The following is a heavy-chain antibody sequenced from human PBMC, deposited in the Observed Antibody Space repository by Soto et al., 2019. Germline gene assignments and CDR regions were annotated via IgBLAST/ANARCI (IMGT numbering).Heavy chain of an antibody. CDR3: ARGRERTGYYSMGHSSMDV. J-gene: IGHJ6*02. D-gene: IGHD3-9*01. CDR1: GFTFSSYA. CDR2: ISYDGSNK. V-gene: IGHV3-30-3*01. Sequence: GGSLRLSCAASGFTFSSYAMHWVRQAPGKGLEWVAVISYDGSNKYYADSVKGRFTISRDNSKNTLYLQMNSLRAEDTAVYYCARGRERTGYYSMGHSSMDVWGQGTTVTVSS.